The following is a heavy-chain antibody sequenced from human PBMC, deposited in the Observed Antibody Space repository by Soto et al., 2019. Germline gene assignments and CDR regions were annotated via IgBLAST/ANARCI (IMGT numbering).Heavy chain of an antibody. V-gene: IGHV1-69*13. CDR3: ARDDGVKGSRLLLYYYYGMDV. Sequence: SVKVSCKASGGTFSSYAISWVRQAPGQGLEWMGGIIPIFGTANYAQKFQGRVTITADESTSTAYMELSSLRSEDTAVYYCARDDGVKGSRLLLYYYYGMDVWGQGTSVTVSS. J-gene: IGHJ6*02. CDR1: GGTFSSYA. CDR2: IIPIFGTA. D-gene: IGHD2-21*01.